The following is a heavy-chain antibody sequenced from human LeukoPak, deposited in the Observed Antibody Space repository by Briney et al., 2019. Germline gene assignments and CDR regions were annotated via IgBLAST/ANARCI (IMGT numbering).Heavy chain of an antibody. CDR3: ARGAKWVAVAGTRYYYYYGMDV. CDR2: IYYSGST. Sequence: PSETLSLTCTVSGGSISGHYWSWIRQPPGKGLEWIGYIYYSGSTNYNPSLKSRVTISVDTSKNQFSLKLSSVTAADTAVYYCARGAKWVAVAGTRYYYYYGMDVWGQGTTVTVSS. CDR1: GGSISGHY. J-gene: IGHJ6*02. D-gene: IGHD6-19*01. V-gene: IGHV4-59*11.